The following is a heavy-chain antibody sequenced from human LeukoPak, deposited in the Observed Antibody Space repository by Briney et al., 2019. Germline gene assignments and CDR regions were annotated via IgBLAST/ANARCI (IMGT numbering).Heavy chain of an antibody. J-gene: IGHJ4*02. CDR2: MNPNSGNT. D-gene: IGHD1-14*01. CDR3: ARGHRVVKGRTAVAC. Sequence: ASVKVSCKASGYTFTSYDINWVRQATGQGLEWMGWMNPNSGNTGYAQKFQDRVTMTRNTSISTAYMELSSLRSEDTAVYYWARGHRVVKGRTAVACWGQGTLVSVSS. V-gene: IGHV1-8*01. CDR1: GYTFTSYD.